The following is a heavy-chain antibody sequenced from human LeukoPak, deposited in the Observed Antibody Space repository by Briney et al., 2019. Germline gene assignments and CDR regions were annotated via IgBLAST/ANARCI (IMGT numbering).Heavy chain of an antibody. CDR2: ISAYNGNT. Sequence: ASVKVSCKASSYTFTSYGISWVRQAPGQGLEWVGWISAYNGNTNYAQKLQGRVTMTTDTSTSTAYMELRSLRSDDTAVYYCARGPYCSGGTCYSQYFDYWGQGTLVTVSS. CDR1: SYTFTSYG. J-gene: IGHJ4*02. V-gene: IGHV1-18*01. CDR3: ARGPYCSGGTCYSQYFDY. D-gene: IGHD2-15*01.